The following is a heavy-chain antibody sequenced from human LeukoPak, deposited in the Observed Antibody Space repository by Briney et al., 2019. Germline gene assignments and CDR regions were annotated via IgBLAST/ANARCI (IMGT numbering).Heavy chain of an antibody. Sequence: GESLKISCKGSGYSFTSYWIGWVRQMPGKSLELMGIIYPGDSDTRYSPSFQGQVTISADKSISTAYLQWSSLKASDTAMYYCARRSYYYDSSGYYWFDYWGQGTLVTVSS. CDR1: GYSFTSYW. CDR2: IYPGDSDT. V-gene: IGHV5-51*01. D-gene: IGHD3-22*01. J-gene: IGHJ4*02. CDR3: ARRSYYYDSSGYYWFDY.